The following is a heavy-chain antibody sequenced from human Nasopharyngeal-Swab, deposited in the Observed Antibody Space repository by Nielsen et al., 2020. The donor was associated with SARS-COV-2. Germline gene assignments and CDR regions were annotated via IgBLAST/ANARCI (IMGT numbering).Heavy chain of an antibody. Sequence: SETLSLTCAVYGGSVSDYHWSWIRQPPGKGLEWVGEMKPSGRTNYNPSLKSRAAISIDTSKNQFFLNLRSVTAADTAVYYCAGHPADFDYWGQGTLITVSS. V-gene: IGHV4-34*01. CDR3: AGHPADFDY. D-gene: IGHD6-25*01. CDR2: MKPSGRT. J-gene: IGHJ4*02. CDR1: GGSVSDYH.